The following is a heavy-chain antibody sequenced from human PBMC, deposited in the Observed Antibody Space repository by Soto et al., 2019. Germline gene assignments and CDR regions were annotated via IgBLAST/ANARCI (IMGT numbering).Heavy chain of an antibody. CDR2: IWYDGSNK. J-gene: IGHJ4*02. D-gene: IGHD6-6*01. CDR3: ARGGIAARPADY. CDR1: GFTFSSYG. Sequence: PGGSLRLSCAASGFTFSSYGMHWFRQAPGKGLEWVAVIWYDGSNKYYADSVKGRFTISRDNSKNTLYLQMSSLRAEDTAVYYCARGGIAARPADYWGQGTLVTVSS. V-gene: IGHV3-33*01.